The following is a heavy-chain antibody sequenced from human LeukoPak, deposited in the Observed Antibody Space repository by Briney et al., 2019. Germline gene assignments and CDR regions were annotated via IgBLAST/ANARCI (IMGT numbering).Heavy chain of an antibody. V-gene: IGHV3-21*01. D-gene: IGHD1-26*01. CDR1: GFTFNRYN. J-gene: IGHJ4*02. CDR2: ISSSSSYI. Sequence: GGSLRLSCAASGFTFNRYNMNWVRRAPGKGLEWVSSISSSSSYIYYADSVKGRFTISRDNAKNSLYLQMNSLRAEDTAVYYCARDEWELLGKVFDYWGQGTLVTVSS. CDR3: ARDEWELLGKVFDY.